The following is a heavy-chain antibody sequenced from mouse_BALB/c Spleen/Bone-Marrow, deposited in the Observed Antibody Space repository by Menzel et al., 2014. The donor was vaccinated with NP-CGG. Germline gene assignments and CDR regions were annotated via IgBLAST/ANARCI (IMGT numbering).Heavy chain of an antibody. D-gene: IGHD2-14*01. CDR1: GFNIKDYY. CDR3: VAYYRYEYYFDY. Sequence: VQLKQSGAELVRPGALVKLSCKASGFNIKDYYMHWAKQRPEQGLEWIGWIDPENGNTIYDPKFQGKASITADTSSNTAYLQLSSLTSEDTAVYYCVAYYRYEYYFDYWGQGTTLTVSS. J-gene: IGHJ2*01. CDR2: IDPENGNT. V-gene: IGHV14-1*02.